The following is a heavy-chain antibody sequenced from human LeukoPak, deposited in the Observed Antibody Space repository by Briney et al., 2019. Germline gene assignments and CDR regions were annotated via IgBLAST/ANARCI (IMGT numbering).Heavy chain of an antibody. V-gene: IGHV3-11*01. CDR3: ARESRLQDCSSTSCPIDY. CDR2: ISSSGSTI. D-gene: IGHD2-2*01. Sequence: GGSLRLSCAASGFTFSDYYMSWIRQAPGKGLEWVSYISSSGSTIYYADSVKGRFTISRDNAKNSLYLQMNSLRAEDTAVYYRARESRLQDCSSTSCPIDYWGQGTLVTVSS. J-gene: IGHJ4*02. CDR1: GFTFSDYY.